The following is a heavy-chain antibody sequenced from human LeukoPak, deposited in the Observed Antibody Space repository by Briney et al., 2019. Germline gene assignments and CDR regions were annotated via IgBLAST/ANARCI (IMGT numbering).Heavy chain of an antibody. CDR1: GFTFSSYA. D-gene: IGHD3-22*01. V-gene: IGHV3-23*01. J-gene: IGHJ4*02. CDR3: AKEPADYNDSSGYYYS. CDR2: ISGSGGST. Sequence: GGSLRLSCAASGFTFSSYAMSWVRQAPGKGLEWVSAISGSGGSTYYADSVKGRFTISRDNSKNTLYLQMNSLRAEDTAVYYCAKEPADYNDSSGYYYSWGQGTPVTVSS.